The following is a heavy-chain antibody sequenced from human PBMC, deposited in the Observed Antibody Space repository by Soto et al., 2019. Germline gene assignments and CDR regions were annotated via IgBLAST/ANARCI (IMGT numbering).Heavy chain of an antibody. CDR3: ARDRSSGWFDYFDY. D-gene: IGHD6-19*01. Sequence: GGSLRLSCAASGFTFSSYAMSWVRQAPGKGLEWVSYISSSSSTIYYADSVKGRFTISRDNAKNSLYLQMNSLRAEDTAVYYCARDRSSGWFDYFDYWGQGTLVTVSS. V-gene: IGHV3-48*01. J-gene: IGHJ4*02. CDR1: GFTFSSYA. CDR2: ISSSSSTI.